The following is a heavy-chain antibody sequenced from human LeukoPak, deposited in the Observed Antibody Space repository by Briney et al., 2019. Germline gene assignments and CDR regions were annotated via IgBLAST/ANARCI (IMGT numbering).Heavy chain of an antibody. CDR2: LIPIFGTA. CDR1: GYTFTGYY. J-gene: IGHJ2*01. CDR3: ATFHCSTTSCHPDDADWYFDL. V-gene: IGHV1-69*13. Sequence: GASVKVSCKASGYTFTGYYMHWVRQAPGQGLEWMGGLIPIFGTANYAQKFQGRVTITADESTSTAYMELRSLRSEDTAVYYCATFHCSTTSCHPDDADWYFDLWGRGTLVTVSS. D-gene: IGHD2-2*01.